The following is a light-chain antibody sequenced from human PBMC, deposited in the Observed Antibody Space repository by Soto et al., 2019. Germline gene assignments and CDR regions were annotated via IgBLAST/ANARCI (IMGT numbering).Light chain of an antibody. CDR2: GNN. CDR1: SSNIGPTYD. CDR3: LSYDTSLSSPYV. J-gene: IGLJ1*01. V-gene: IGLV1-40*01. Sequence: QSVLTQPPSVSGAPRQRVTIPCTGSSSNIGPTYDVHWYQQLPGAAPKLLIYGNNNRPSGVPDRFSGSKSGTSASLAITGLQAEDEADYYCLSYDTSLSSPYVFGTGTKLTVL.